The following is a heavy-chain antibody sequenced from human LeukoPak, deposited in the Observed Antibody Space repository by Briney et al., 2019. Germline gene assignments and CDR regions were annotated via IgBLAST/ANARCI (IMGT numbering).Heavy chain of an antibody. D-gene: IGHD5-18*01. V-gene: IGHV3-33*08. Sequence: GGSLRLSCAASGFTFSNFAMSWVRQAPGKGLEWVAVIWYDGSNKYYADSVKGRFTISRDNSKNTLYLQMNSLRAEDTAMYYCARDRMVTYFDYWGQGTLVTVSS. CDR2: IWYDGSNK. CDR3: ARDRMVTYFDY. CDR1: GFTFSNFA. J-gene: IGHJ4*02.